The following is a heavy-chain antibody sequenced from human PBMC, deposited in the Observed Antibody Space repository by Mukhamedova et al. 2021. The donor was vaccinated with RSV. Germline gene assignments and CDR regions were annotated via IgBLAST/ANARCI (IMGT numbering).Heavy chain of an antibody. CDR2: SSDHTI. CDR3: ARRSSSNWDFDF. V-gene: IGHV3-11*01. D-gene: IGHD6-13*01. Sequence: SSDHTINYADSVRGRFTISRDNAKNSLYLQMNSLRAEDTAVYYCARRSSSNWDFDFWGRGTLVTVSS. J-gene: IGHJ2*01.